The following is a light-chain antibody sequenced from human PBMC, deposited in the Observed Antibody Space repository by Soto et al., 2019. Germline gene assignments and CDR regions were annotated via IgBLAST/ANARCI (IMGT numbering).Light chain of an antibody. Sequence: QSALTQPASVSGSPGQSITISCTGTSSDVGGYNYVSWYQQHPGKAPKLMIYEVSNRPSGVSNRFSGSKSGNTASLTISGFQAEDEADYYCSSYTSSSTLYYVFGTGTKVTVL. J-gene: IGLJ1*01. CDR1: SSDVGGYNY. CDR2: EVS. CDR3: SSYTSSSTLYYV. V-gene: IGLV2-14*01.